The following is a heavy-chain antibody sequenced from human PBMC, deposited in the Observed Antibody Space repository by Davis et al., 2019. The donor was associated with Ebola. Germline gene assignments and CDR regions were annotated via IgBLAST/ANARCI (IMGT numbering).Heavy chain of an antibody. D-gene: IGHD7-27*01. Sequence: ASVKVSCKASGYTFTSYHMNWVRQAPGQGLEWMGMINPSGGSTTYAQKFQGRVTMTRDTSTSTVYMELSSLTSEDTAMYYCTRALGSWGQGTLVTVSS. CDR3: TRALGS. J-gene: IGHJ5*02. CDR2: INPSGGST. CDR1: GYTFTSYH. V-gene: IGHV1-46*03.